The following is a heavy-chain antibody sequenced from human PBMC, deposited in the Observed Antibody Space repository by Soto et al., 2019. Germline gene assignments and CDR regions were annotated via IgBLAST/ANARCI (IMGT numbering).Heavy chain of an antibody. CDR1: GFTFSSYS. CDR2: ISSSSSTI. V-gene: IGHV3-48*01. Sequence: EVQLVESGGGLVQPGGSLRLSCAASGFTFSSYSMNWVRKAPGKGLEWVSYISSSSSTIYYADSVKGRFTISRDNAKNSLYLQMNSLRAEDTAVYYCARDGVLYRSGRRLNDYWGQGTLVTVSS. D-gene: IGHD6-19*01. J-gene: IGHJ4*02. CDR3: ARDGVLYRSGRRLNDY.